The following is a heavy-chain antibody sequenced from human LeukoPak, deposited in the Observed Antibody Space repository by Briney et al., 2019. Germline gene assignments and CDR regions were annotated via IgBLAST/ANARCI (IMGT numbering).Heavy chain of an antibody. CDR3: ATWVTVAGSFDY. CDR1: GFTFSSYS. V-gene: IGHV3-21*01. J-gene: IGHJ4*02. CDR2: ISSSSSHI. D-gene: IGHD6-19*01. Sequence: GGSLRLSCAASGFTFSSYSMNWVRQAPGKGLEWVSSISSSSSHIYYADSVKGRFTISRDNAKNSLYLQMNSLRAEDTAVYYCATWVTVAGSFDYWGQGTLVTVSS.